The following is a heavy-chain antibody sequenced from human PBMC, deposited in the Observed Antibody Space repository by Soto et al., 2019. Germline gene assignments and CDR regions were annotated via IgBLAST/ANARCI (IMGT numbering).Heavy chain of an antibody. J-gene: IGHJ5*02. D-gene: IGHD3-3*01. CDR3: ARDGDLSWFDP. Sequence: ASLKVACNAAGCTFTSYGISGVRDTDGEGLEWMGWISAYNGNTNYAQKPQGRVTMTTDTSTSTAYMELRSLRSDDTAVYYCARDGDLSWFDPWGQGTLVTVPQ. V-gene: IGHV1-18*01. CDR1: GCTFTSYG. CDR2: ISAYNGNT.